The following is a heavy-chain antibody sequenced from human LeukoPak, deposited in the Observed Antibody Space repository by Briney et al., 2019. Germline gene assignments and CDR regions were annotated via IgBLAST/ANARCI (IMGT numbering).Heavy chain of an antibody. CDR1: GFTFSTYS. V-gene: IGHV3-21*01. J-gene: IGHJ3*02. CDR3: ARDLTYCGGDCYPREAFDI. CDR2: ISTGSSYI. D-gene: IGHD2-21*02. Sequence: GGCLRLSCAASGFTFSTYSMNWVRQAPGKGLEWVTSISTGSSYIYYADSVKGRFTISRDNAKNSLYLQMNSLRAEDTAVYYCARDLTYCGGDCYPREAFDIGGQGTMVTVSS.